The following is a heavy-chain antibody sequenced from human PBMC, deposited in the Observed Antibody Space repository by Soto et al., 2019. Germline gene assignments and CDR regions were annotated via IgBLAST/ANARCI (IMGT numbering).Heavy chain of an antibody. D-gene: IGHD6-19*01. CDR3: ARSVDSSGWRYYYYGMDV. Sequence: QLQLQESGPGLVKPSETLSLTCTVSGGSISSSSYYWGWIRQPPGKGLEWIGSIYYSGSTYYNPSLKSRVTISVDTSKNQFSLKLSSVTAADTAVYYCARSVDSSGWRYYYYGMDVWGQGTTVTVSS. J-gene: IGHJ6*02. CDR1: GGSISSSSYY. CDR2: IYYSGST. V-gene: IGHV4-39*01.